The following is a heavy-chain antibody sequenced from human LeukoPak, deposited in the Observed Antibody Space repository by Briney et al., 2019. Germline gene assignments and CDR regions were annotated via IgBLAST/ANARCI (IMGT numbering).Heavy chain of an antibody. CDR1: GFTFSDYY. CDR3: ARDSRTPYCSGGSCYGGMDV. Sequence: GGSLRLSCAASGFTFSDYYMGWIRQAPGKGLEWVSYISSSSSTIYYADSVKGRFTISRDNAKNSLYLQMNSLRAEDTAVYYCARDSRTPYCSGGSCYGGMDVWGQGTTVTVSS. D-gene: IGHD2-15*01. J-gene: IGHJ6*02. V-gene: IGHV3-11*04. CDR2: ISSSSSTI.